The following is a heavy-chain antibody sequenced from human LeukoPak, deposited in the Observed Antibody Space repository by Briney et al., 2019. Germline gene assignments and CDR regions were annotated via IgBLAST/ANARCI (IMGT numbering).Heavy chain of an antibody. D-gene: IGHD3-10*01. J-gene: IGHJ4*02. CDR2: INHSGST. CDR3: ASPWGHGSGI. Sequence: RSSETLSLTCAVYGGSFSGYYWSWIRQPPGKGLEWIGEINHSGSTNYNPSLKSRVTISVDTSKKQFSLKLSSVTAADTAMYYCASPWGHGSGIWGQGTLVTVSS. V-gene: IGHV4-34*01. CDR1: GGSFSGYY.